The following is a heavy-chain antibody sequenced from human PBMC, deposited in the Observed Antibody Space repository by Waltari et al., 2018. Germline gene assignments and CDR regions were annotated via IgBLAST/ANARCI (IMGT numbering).Heavy chain of an antibody. V-gene: IGHV4-59*01. CDR1: GGSISSYY. D-gene: IGHD2-21*02. CDR2: IYYSGST. J-gene: IGHJ6*02. CDR3: ARDHSGGDWPYYYYYGMDV. Sequence: QVQLQESGPGLVKPSETLSLTCTVSGGSISSYYWSWIRQPPGKGLEWIGYIYYSGSTNYNPSLKSRVTISVDTSKNQFSLKLSSVTAADTAVYYCARDHSGGDWPYYYYYGMDVWGQGTTVTVSS.